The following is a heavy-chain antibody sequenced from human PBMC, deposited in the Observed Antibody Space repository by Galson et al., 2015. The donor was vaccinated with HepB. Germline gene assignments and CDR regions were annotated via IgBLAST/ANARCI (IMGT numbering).Heavy chain of an antibody. D-gene: IGHD6-6*01. J-gene: IGHJ4*02. V-gene: IGHV3-23*01. CDR2: ISGSGGST. CDR1: GFTFSNYA. CDR3: AKDRSIAVRRDDYFDY. Sequence: SLRLSCAASGFTFSNYAMSWVRQAPGKGLEWVSAISGSGGSTYYGDSVRGRFTISRDNSKNTLYLQMNSLRAEDTAAYYCAKDRSIAVRRDDYFDYWGQGTLVTVSS.